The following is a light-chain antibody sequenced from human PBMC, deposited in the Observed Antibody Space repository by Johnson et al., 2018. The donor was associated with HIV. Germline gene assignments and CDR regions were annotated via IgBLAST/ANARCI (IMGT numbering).Light chain of an antibody. V-gene: IGLV1-51*02. J-gene: IGLJ1*01. CDR1: SSNIENNY. CDR3: GTWDSSLSAYV. CDR2: ENN. Sequence: QSVLTQSPSVSATPGQKVTISCSGSSSNIENNYVSWYQQLPGTAPKLLIYENNRRPSGTPDRVSGSKSGTSATLGITGLQTGDEADYYCGTWDSSLSAYVFGTGTNVTVL.